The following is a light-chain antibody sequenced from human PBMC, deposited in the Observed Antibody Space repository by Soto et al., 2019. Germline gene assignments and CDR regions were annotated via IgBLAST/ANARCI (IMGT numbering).Light chain of an antibody. CDR3: SSYTSRSTYD. V-gene: IGLV2-14*01. J-gene: IGLJ1*01. Sequence: VLTQPAAVSGSPVQSITISCTGTSSDVGGYNYVSWYQQHPGKAPKLMIYEVSNRPSGVSNRFSGSKSSNTASLTISRLQAEDEADYYCSSYTSRSTYDCGTETKVTVL. CDR1: SSDVGGYNY. CDR2: EVS.